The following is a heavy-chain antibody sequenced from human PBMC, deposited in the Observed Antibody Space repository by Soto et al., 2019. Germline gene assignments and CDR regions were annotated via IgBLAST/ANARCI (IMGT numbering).Heavy chain of an antibody. J-gene: IGHJ4*02. CDR3: ARVYDNYFEY. Sequence: GGSLRLSCAASGFTLSDYRMHWVRQAPGKGLEWVSSISIRSNYIYYADSVKGRFTISRDNAKNSLYLQMNSLRAEDTAVYYGARVYDNYFEYWGQGALVTVSS. CDR2: ISIRSNYI. CDR1: GFTLSDYR. V-gene: IGHV3-21*01. D-gene: IGHD1-1*01.